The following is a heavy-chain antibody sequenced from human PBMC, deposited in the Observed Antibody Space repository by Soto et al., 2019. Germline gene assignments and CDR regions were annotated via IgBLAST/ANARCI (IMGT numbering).Heavy chain of an antibody. Sequence: QVQLVQSGAEVKKPGSSVKVSCKASGGTFSSYAISWVRQAPGQGLEWMGGIIPIFGTANYAQKFQGRVTITADESTSTAYMELSSLRSGDTAVYYCARVYYDYVWGSYRYDAFDIWGQGTMVTVSS. CDR2: IIPIFGTA. CDR1: GGTFSSYA. J-gene: IGHJ3*02. CDR3: ARVYYDYVWGSYRYDAFDI. V-gene: IGHV1-69*01. D-gene: IGHD3-16*02.